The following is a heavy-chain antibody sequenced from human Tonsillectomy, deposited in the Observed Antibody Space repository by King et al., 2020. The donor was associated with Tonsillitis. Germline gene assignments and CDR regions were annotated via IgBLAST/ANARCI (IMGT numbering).Heavy chain of an antibody. J-gene: IGHJ4*02. CDR3: VTYDYVWGSYRYYFDY. Sequence: QLVQSGGGVIRPGGSLRLSCAASGFTFGDYGMSWVRHAPGKGLEWVSGINWDGGSTGYADSVKGRFTISRDNAKNSLYLQMNSLRAEDTALYYCVTYDYVWGSYRYYFDYWGQGTLVTVSS. V-gene: IGHV3-20*04. CDR2: INWDGGST. D-gene: IGHD3-16*02. CDR1: GFTFGDYG.